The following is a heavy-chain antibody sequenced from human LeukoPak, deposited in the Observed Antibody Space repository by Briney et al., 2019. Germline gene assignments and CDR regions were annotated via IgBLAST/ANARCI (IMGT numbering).Heavy chain of an antibody. Sequence: GSLRLSCAASGFTFSSYAMSWVRQAPGKGLEWVSAISGSGGSTYYADSVEGRFTISRDNSKNTLYLQMNSLRAEDTAVYYCAKKRGSGWRYYFDYWGQGTLVTVSS. CDR3: AKKRGSGWRYYFDY. V-gene: IGHV3-23*01. CDR2: ISGSGGST. CDR1: GFTFSSYA. J-gene: IGHJ4*02. D-gene: IGHD6-19*01.